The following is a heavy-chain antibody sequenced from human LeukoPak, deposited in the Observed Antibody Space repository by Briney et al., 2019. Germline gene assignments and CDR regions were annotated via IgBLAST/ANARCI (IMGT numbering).Heavy chain of an antibody. D-gene: IGHD1-26*01. Sequence: GSLRLSCAASGFTFSSYWMSWVRQAPGKGLEWVANIKQDGSEKYYVDSVKGRFTISRDNAKNSLYLQMNSLRAEDTAVYYCARDIVGATRGLYYYYYMDVWGKGTPVTVSS. J-gene: IGHJ6*03. CDR1: GFTFSSYW. CDR3: ARDIVGATRGLYYYYYMDV. CDR2: IKQDGSEK. V-gene: IGHV3-7*01.